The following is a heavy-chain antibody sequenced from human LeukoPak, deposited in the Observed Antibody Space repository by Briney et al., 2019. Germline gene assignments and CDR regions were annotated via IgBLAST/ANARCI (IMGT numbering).Heavy chain of an antibody. D-gene: IGHD4/OR15-4a*01. CDR3: ARGGLTRQSDAFHI. CDR1: GGSISSGNFF. V-gene: IGHV4-31*03. Sequence: SQTLSLTCTVSGGSISSGNFFWSWPRQRPGKGLEWSGYISYSGNTYYNPPLKSRLTISVDTSKNQLSLKLSSVTAADTAVYYCARGGLTRQSDAFHIWGQGTMVTVSS. CDR2: ISYSGNT. J-gene: IGHJ3*02.